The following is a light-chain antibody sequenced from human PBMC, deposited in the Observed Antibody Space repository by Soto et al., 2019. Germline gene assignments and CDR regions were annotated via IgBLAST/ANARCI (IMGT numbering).Light chain of an antibody. CDR2: DAS. J-gene: IGKJ1*01. CDR1: QSVSSF. Sequence: EIVLTQSPATLSLSPGERATLSCRASQSVSSFLAWYQQKPGQAPRLLIYDASNRATGIPARFSGSGSGPDFTLTISSLEPEDSAVYYCQQRTSWPTFGQGTKVEIK. CDR3: QQRTSWPT. V-gene: IGKV3-11*01.